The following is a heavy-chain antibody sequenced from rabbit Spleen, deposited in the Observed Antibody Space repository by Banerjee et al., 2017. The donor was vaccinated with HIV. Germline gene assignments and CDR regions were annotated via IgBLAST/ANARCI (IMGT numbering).Heavy chain of an antibody. J-gene: IGHJ4*01. CDR1: GFSFSYSDY. D-gene: IGHD1-1*01. V-gene: IGHV1S40*01. CDR2: IGAGVSYTT. CDR3: ARDSGSGPYIDAYFNL. Sequence: QSLEESGGDLVKPGASLTLTCTASGFSFSYSDYMCWVRQPPGKGPEWIACIGAGVSYTTYYATWAKGRFTISKTSSTTVTLQMTSLTAADTATYFCARDSGSGPYIDAYFNLWGQGTLVTVS.